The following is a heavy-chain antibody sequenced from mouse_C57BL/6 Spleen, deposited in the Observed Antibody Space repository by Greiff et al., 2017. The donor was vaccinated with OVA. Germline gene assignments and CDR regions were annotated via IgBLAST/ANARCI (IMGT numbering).Heavy chain of an antibody. CDR1: GYTFTSYT. V-gene: IGHV1-4*01. J-gene: IGHJ4*01. CDR3: ATSNYEVYAMDY. Sequence: QVQLQQSGAELARPGASVKMSCKASGYTFTSYTMHWVKQRPGQGLEWIGYINPSSGYTKYNQKFKDKATLTADKSSSTAYMQLSSLTSEDSAVYYCATSNYEVYAMDYWGQGTSVTVSS. CDR2: INPSSGYT. D-gene: IGHD2-5*01.